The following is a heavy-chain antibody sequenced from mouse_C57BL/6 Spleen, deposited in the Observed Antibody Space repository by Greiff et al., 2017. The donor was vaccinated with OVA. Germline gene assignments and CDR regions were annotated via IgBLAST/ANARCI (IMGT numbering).Heavy chain of an antibody. CDR2: IDPETGGT. D-gene: IGHD4-1*01. CDR3: TKLTGNGRGY. J-gene: IGHJ2*01. Sequence: VQLQQSGAELVRPGASVTLSCKASGYTFTDYEMHWVKQTPVHGLEWIGAIDPETGGTAYNQKFKGKAILTADKSSSTAYMELRSLTSEDSAVYYCTKLTGNGRGYWGQGTTLTVSS. V-gene: IGHV1-15*01. CDR1: GYTFTDYE.